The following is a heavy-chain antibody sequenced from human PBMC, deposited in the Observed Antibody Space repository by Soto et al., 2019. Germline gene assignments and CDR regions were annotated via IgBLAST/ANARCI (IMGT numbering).Heavy chain of an antibody. CDR1: GGSISSYY. D-gene: IGHD6-13*01. Sequence: PSETLSLTCTVSGGSISSYYWSWIRQPAGKGLEWIGRIYTSGSTNYNPSLKSRVTMSVDTSKNQFSLKLSPVTAADTAVYYCARDSNSSSWYFGGWFDPWGQGTLVTVSS. J-gene: IGHJ5*02. CDR2: IYTSGST. V-gene: IGHV4-4*07. CDR3: ARDSNSSSWYFGGWFDP.